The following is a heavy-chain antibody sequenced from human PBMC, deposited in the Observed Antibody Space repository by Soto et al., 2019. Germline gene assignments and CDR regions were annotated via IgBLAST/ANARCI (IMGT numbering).Heavy chain of an antibody. CDR1: GCTVRSCA. CDR2: IIPIFGTA. D-gene: IGHD6-13*01. CDR3: ARVRNDYSSSWYFPYDYYYGMDV. V-gene: IGHV1-69*13. Sequence: SVKVSCKACGCTVRSCAIWEVRQAAGQGGEGMGGIIPIFGTANYAQKFQGRVTITADESTRTAYMELRSLRSENSAVYYCARVRNDYSSSWYFPYDYYYGMDVWGQGTTVTVSS. J-gene: IGHJ6*02.